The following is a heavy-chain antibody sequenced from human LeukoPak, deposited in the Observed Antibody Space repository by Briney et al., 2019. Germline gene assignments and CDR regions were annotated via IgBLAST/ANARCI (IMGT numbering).Heavy chain of an antibody. CDR2: IIPIFGTA. J-gene: IGHJ6*02. Sequence: ASVKVSCKASGGTFSSYAISWVRQAPGQGLEWMGGIIPIFGTANYAQKFQGRVTITADESTSTAYMELSSLRSEDTAVYYCARAYSYGSVLHYYYGMDVWGQGTTVTVPS. V-gene: IGHV1-69*13. CDR3: ARAYSYGSVLHYYYGMDV. CDR1: GGTFSSYA. D-gene: IGHD5-18*01.